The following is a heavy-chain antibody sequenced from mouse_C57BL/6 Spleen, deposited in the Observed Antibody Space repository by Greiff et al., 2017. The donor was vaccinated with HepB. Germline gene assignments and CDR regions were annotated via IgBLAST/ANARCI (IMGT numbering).Heavy chain of an antibody. CDR2: ISYDGSN. J-gene: IGHJ3*01. CDR1: GYSITSGYY. V-gene: IGHV3-6*01. Sequence: EVKLVESGPGLVKPSQSLSLTCSVTGYSITSGYYWNWIRQFPGNKLEWMGYISYDGSNNYNPSLKNRISITRDTSKNQFFLKLNSVTTEDTATYYCARAQDGYYPAWFAYWGQGTLVTVSA. CDR3: ARAQDGYYPAWFAY. D-gene: IGHD2-3*01.